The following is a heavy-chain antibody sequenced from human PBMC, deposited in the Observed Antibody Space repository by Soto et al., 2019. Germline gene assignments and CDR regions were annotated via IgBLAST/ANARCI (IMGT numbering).Heavy chain of an antibody. Sequence: QVQLVQSGAEVKKPGTSVKVPCEVSGGTFSNYAITWVRQAPGQGLEWLGGAIPVYGSTNYAQKFQGRVTITAGESATTTFMELSSLRSDDTAVYYCARRGVANSRDAFDIWGQGTLVTVS. CDR1: GGTFSNYA. CDR3: ARRGVANSRDAFDI. V-gene: IGHV1-69*01. J-gene: IGHJ3*02. D-gene: IGHD1-26*01. CDR2: AIPVYGST.